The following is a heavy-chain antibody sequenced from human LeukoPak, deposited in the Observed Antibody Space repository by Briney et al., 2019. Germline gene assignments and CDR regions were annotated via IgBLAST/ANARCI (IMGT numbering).Heavy chain of an antibody. V-gene: IGHV3-23*01. CDR2: ISGSGGST. CDR1: GFTFSSYA. Sequence: GGSLRLSCAASGFTFSSYAMSWVRQAPGKGPESVSAISGSGGSTYYADSVKGRFTISRDNSKNTLYLQMNSLRAEDTAIYYCAKDGENFGDYWGQGTLVTVSS. D-gene: IGHD3-3*01. CDR3: AKDGENFGDY. J-gene: IGHJ4*02.